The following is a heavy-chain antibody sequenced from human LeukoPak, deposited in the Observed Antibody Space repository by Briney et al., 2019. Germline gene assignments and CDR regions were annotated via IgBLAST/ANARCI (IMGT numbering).Heavy chain of an antibody. D-gene: IGHD3-22*01. Sequence: WIGYIYYSGSTNYNPSLKSRVTISVDTSKNQFSLKLSSVTAADTAVYYCARGVYYYDSSGYDLYYFDYWGQGTLVTVSS. CDR3: ARGVYYYDSSGYDLYYFDY. V-gene: IGHV4-59*09. J-gene: IGHJ4*02. CDR2: IYYSGST.